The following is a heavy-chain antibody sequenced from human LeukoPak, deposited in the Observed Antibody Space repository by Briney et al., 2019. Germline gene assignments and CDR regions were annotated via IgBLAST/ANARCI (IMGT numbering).Heavy chain of an antibody. J-gene: IGHJ6*03. CDR3: ASTFHDFWSGRATYYYYMDV. V-gene: IGHV3-7*01. Sequence: PGGSLRLSCAASGFTFNGYWMSWVRQAPGTGLERVTNIKEDGSAQYYVGSVKGRFTISRDNSKNTLYLQMNSLGAEDTAVYYCASTFHDFWSGRATYYYYMDVWGKGTTVTVSS. CDR1: GFTFNGYW. D-gene: IGHD3-3*01. CDR2: IKEDGSAQ.